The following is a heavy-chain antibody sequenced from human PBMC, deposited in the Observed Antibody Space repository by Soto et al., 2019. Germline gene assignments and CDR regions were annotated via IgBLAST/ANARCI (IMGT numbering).Heavy chain of an antibody. Sequence: PGGPLRLSCDASGFTFNTYSMHWVRQPPGKGLEWLAAIWYDGTQKYYADSVKGRFIISRDNSKKTLYLEMNSLRAEDTAVYYCARAGGTTVTGLWHFDSWGQGTLVTVSS. CDR3: ARAGGTTVTGLWHFDS. J-gene: IGHJ4*02. D-gene: IGHD4-17*01. V-gene: IGHV3-33*01. CDR2: IWYDGTQK. CDR1: GFTFNTYS.